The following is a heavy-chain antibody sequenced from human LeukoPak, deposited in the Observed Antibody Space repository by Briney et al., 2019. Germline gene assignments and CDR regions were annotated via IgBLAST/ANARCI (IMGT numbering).Heavy chain of an antibody. Sequence: GGSLRLSCAVSGFTFNTYWMPWVRQAPGKGLVWVSRINSDGSSTSYADSVKGRFTISRDNAKNTLYLQMNSLRAEDTAVYYCAREGSHGDYAFDYWGQGTLVTVSS. V-gene: IGHV3-74*01. CDR2: INSDGSST. CDR1: GFTFNTYW. D-gene: IGHD4-17*01. CDR3: AREGSHGDYAFDY. J-gene: IGHJ4*02.